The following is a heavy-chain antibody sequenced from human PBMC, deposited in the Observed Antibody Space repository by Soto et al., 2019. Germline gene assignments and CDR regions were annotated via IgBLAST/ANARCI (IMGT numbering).Heavy chain of an antibody. D-gene: IGHD3-3*01. Sequence: SETLSLTCTVSGGSISSSSYYWGWIRQPPGKGLVWIGSIYYTGSTYYNPSLKSRVTISVDTSKIQFSLKLSSVTAADTAVYYCARHGPGFWSGYPKYSFDSWGQGPMVT. V-gene: IGHV4-39*01. CDR3: ARHGPGFWSGYPKYSFDS. CDR2: IYYTGST. CDR1: GGSISSSSYY. J-gene: IGHJ4*02.